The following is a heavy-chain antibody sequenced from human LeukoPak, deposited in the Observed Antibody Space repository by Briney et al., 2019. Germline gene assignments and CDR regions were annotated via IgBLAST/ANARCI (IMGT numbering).Heavy chain of an antibody. Sequence: ASVKVSCKASGYTFTSYYMHWVRQAPGQGLEWMGRINPNSGGTNYAQKFQGRVTMTRDTSISTAYMELSRLRSDDTAVYYCASSIAVATDWYFDLWGRGTLVTVSS. CDR2: INPNSGGT. V-gene: IGHV1-2*06. D-gene: IGHD6-19*01. CDR1: GYTFTSYY. J-gene: IGHJ2*01. CDR3: ASSIAVATDWYFDL.